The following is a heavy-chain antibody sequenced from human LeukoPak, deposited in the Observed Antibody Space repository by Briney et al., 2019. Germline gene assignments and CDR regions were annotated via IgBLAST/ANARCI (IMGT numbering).Heavy chain of an antibody. D-gene: IGHD6-13*01. CDR3: ARRLAAAAGRWFDP. CDR1: GFIFSSYA. J-gene: IGHJ5*02. V-gene: IGHV4-39*01. Sequence: GSLRLSCAASGFIFSSYAMSWVRQAPGKGLEWLGSIYYSGSTYYNPSLKSRVTISVDTSKNQFSLKLSSVTAADTAVYYCARRLAAAAGRWFDPWGQGTLVTVSS. CDR2: IYYSGST.